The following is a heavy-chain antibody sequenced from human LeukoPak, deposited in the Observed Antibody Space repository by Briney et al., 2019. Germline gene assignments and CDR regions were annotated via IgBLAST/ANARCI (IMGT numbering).Heavy chain of an antibody. V-gene: IGHV3-30-3*01. J-gene: IGHJ4*02. CDR3: AKVTRGRWLQLLGIAY. Sequence: GGSLRLSCAASGFTFNSYAMLWARQAPGKGRVGVTVISYDGSKKYYADAVKGRFTIPRDNSKNTLYLQMNSLRAEDTAVYYSAKVTRGRWLQLLGIAYWGQGTLVTVSS. CDR2: ISYDGSKK. CDR1: GFTFNSYA. D-gene: IGHD5-24*01.